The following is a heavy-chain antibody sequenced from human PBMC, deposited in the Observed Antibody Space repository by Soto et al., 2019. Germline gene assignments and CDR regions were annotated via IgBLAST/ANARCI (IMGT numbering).Heavy chain of an antibody. J-gene: IGHJ6*02. CDR3: AKDLVTGIVTGYIGYGMDG. CDR1: GFTFSSYA. D-gene: IGHD3-9*01. Sequence: GGSLRLSCAASGFTFSSYAMSWVRQAPGKGLEWVSAISGSGGSTYYADSVKGRFTISRDNSKNTLYLQMNSLRAEDTAVYYCAKDLVTGIVTGYIGYGMDGWGQGTTVTVSS. CDR2: ISGSGGST. V-gene: IGHV3-23*01.